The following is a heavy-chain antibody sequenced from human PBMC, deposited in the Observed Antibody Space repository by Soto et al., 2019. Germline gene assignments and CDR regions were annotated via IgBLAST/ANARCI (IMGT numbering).Heavy chain of an antibody. J-gene: IGHJ3*02. Sequence: SETLSLTCAVYGGSFSGYYWSWIRQPPGKGLEWTGEINHSGSTNYNPSLKSRVTISVDTSKNQFSLKLSSVTAADTAVYYCARTRYYYGSGSYKMNAFDIWGQGTMVTVSS. CDR1: GGSFSGYY. CDR3: ARTRYYYGSGSYKMNAFDI. D-gene: IGHD3-10*01. V-gene: IGHV4-34*01. CDR2: INHSGST.